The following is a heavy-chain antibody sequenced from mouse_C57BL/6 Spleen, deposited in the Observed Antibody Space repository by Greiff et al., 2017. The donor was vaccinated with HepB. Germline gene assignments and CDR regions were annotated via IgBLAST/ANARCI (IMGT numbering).Heavy chain of an antibody. CDR2: INYDGSST. V-gene: IGHV5-16*01. CDR3: AREGSSSYLNWYFDV. CDR1: GFTFSDYY. D-gene: IGHD1-1*01. J-gene: IGHJ1*03. Sequence: EVNLVESEGGLVQPGSSMKLSCTASGFTFSDYYMAWVRQVPEKGLEWVANINYDGSSTYYLDSLKSRFIISRDNAKNILYLQMSSLKSEDTATYYCAREGSSSYLNWYFDVWGTGTTVTVSS.